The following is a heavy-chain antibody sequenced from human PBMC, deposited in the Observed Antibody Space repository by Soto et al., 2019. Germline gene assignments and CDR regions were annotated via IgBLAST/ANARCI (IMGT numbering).Heavy chain of an antibody. J-gene: IGHJ4*02. Sequence: EVQLMESGGGLVQPGGSLRLSCAASGFTFSSYWMSWVRQAPGKGLEWVANIKQDGSEKYYVDSVKGRFTISRDNAKNSLYLQMNSLRAEDTAVYYCASEQLGDTTDFDYWGQGTLVTVSS. D-gene: IGHD6-6*01. CDR2: IKQDGSEK. V-gene: IGHV3-7*01. CDR1: GFTFSSYW. CDR3: ASEQLGDTTDFDY.